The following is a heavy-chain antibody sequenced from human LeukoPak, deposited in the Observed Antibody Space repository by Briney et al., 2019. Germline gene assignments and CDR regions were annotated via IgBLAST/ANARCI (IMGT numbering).Heavy chain of an antibody. CDR2: INSDGTAT. CDR1: VFSFSIYY. J-gene: IGHJ4*02. CDR3: VLYGLGSPH. D-gene: IGHD3-10*01. Sequence: PGGSLRLSCAASVFSFSIYYMHWVRQAPGKGLVWVSRINSDGTATVYADSVRGRFTISRDNAKNTLYLQMNSLRAEDAAVYYCVLYGLGSPHWGQGTLVTVSS. V-gene: IGHV3-74*01.